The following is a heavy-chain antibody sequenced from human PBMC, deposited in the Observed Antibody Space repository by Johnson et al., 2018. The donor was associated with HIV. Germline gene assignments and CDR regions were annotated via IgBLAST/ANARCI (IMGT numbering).Heavy chain of an antibody. CDR2: ISHDGTNN. CDR1: GFTFSIYD. V-gene: IGHV3-30*03. CDR3: AASWYGVSRPNAFDI. D-gene: IGHD2-2*01. J-gene: IGHJ3*02. Sequence: QVQLVESGGGLVQPGGSLRLSCAASGFTFSIYDIHWVRQAPGKGLEWVAMISHDGTNNFYADSVKGRFTISRDNSKNTLYLQMNSLRAEDSAVYYCAASWYGVSRPNAFDIWGQGTMVTVSS.